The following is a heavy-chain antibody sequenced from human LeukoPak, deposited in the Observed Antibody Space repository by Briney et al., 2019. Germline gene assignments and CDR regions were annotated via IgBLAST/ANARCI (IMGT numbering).Heavy chain of an antibody. D-gene: IGHD2-2*01. V-gene: IGHV4-59*01. CDR2: TYYSGST. CDR3: ARVGCSSTSCYDGWFDP. Sequence: PSETLSLTCTVSRGSISSYYWSWIRQPPGKGLEWIGYTYYSGSTNYNPSLKSRVTISVDTSKNQFSLKLSSVTAADTAVYYCARVGCSSTSCYDGWFDPWGQGTLVTVSS. J-gene: IGHJ5*02. CDR1: RGSISSYY.